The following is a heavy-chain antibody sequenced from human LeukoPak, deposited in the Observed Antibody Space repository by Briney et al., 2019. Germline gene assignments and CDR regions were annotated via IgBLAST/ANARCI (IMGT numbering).Heavy chain of an antibody. CDR3: ARGSIFGVVIEAWFDP. Sequence: SVKVSCTASGGTFSSYAISWVRQAPGQGLEWMGGIVPIFGTANYAQKFQGRVTITADESTSTAYMELSSLRSEDTAVYYCARGSIFGVVIEAWFDPWGQGTLVTVSS. CDR1: GGTFSSYA. D-gene: IGHD3-3*01. J-gene: IGHJ5*02. V-gene: IGHV1-69*13. CDR2: IVPIFGTA.